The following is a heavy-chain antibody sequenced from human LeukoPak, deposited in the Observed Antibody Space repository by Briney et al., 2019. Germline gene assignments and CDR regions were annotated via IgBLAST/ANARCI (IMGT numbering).Heavy chain of an antibody. CDR2: MNSKSGGT. CDR3: AREENDSSLTGAFDI. D-gene: IGHD3-22*01. J-gene: IGHJ3*02. Sequence: RASVKVSCKASGYTFTDHYMHWVRQAPGQGLEWMGWMNSKSGGTNYAQKFQGRVTMTRDTSISTAYMDLSSLTSDDTAVYYCAREENDSSLTGAFDIWGQGTMVTVSS. V-gene: IGHV1-2*02. CDR1: GYTFTDHY.